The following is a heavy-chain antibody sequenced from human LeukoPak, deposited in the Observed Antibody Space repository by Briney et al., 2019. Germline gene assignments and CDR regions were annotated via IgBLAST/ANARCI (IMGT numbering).Heavy chain of an antibody. CDR1: GFTFSSYE. V-gene: IGHV3-48*03. D-gene: IGHD5-18*01. J-gene: IGHJ4*02. Sequence: PGGSLRLXCAASGFTFSSYEMNWVRQAPGKGLEWVSYIGGPGSNVYYADSVKGRFTVSRDNAMNSLYLQMNSLRAEDTAVYYCAREERDTARLPYYDHWGQGTLVTVSS. CDR2: IGGPGSNV. CDR3: AREERDTARLPYYDH.